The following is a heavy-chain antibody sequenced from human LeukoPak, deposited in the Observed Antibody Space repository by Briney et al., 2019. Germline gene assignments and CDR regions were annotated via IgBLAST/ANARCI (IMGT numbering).Heavy chain of an antibody. Sequence: SQTLSLTCAVCGRPMWRCGELGRWVSRPAGGGGACFGYIYHSGSTYYNPSLKSRVTISVDRSKNQFSLKLSSVTAADTDVYDCASVVPAALNWFDPWGQGTLVTVSS. V-gene: IGHV4-30-2*01. CDR3: ASVVPAALNWFDP. J-gene: IGHJ5*02. D-gene: IGHD2-2*01. CDR2: IYHSGST. CDR1: GRPMWRCGEL.